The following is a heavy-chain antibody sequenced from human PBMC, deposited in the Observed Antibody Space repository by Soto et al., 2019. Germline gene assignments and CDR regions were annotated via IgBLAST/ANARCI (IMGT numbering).Heavy chain of an antibody. Sequence: PGESLKISCKGSGYSFAGYCIPWVRQKPGKGLEWMGRIDPSDSQTYYSPSFRGHVTISVTKSITTVFLQWSSLRASDTAMYYCARQIYDSDTGPNFQYYFDSWGQGTPVTVSS. D-gene: IGHD3-22*01. V-gene: IGHV5-10-1*01. CDR2: IDPSDSQT. J-gene: IGHJ4*02. CDR3: ARQIYDSDTGPNFQYYFDS. CDR1: GYSFAGYC.